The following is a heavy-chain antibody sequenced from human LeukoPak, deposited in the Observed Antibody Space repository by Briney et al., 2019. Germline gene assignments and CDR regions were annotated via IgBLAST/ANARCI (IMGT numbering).Heavy chain of an antibody. CDR3: ARSASYYDFWSGYWDDAFDI. D-gene: IGHD3-3*01. J-gene: IGHJ3*02. V-gene: IGHV1-69*01. CDR1: GGTFSSYA. Sequence: SVKVSCKASGGTFSSYAISWVRQAPGQGLEWMGGIIPIFGTANYAQKFQGRVTITADESTSTAYMELSSLRSEDTAVYYCARSASYYDFWSGYWDDAFDIWGQGTMVTVSS. CDR2: IIPIFGTA.